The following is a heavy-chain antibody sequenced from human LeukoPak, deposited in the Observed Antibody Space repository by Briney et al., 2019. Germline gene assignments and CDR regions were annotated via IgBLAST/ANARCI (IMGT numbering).Heavy chain of an antibody. D-gene: IGHD5-18*01. V-gene: IGHV3-23*01. CDR3: ARSRGYSYGFFDY. J-gene: IGHJ4*02. CDR2: ISGSASSI. Sequence: GGSLRLSCAASGSVFSSYAMSWVRQAPGQGLEWVSAISGSASSIKYTDSVKGRVTITRDNSKSTLYLQMNSLRAEDTAVYYCARSRGYSYGFFDYWGQGTLVTVSS. CDR1: GSVFSSYA.